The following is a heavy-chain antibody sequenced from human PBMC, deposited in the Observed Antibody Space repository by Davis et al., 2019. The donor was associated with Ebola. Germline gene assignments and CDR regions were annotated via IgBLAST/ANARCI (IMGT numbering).Heavy chain of an antibody. CDR2: IYSGGNT. Sequence: PGGSLRLSCAASGFTVSGNYMSWVRQAPGKGLEWVSVIYSGGNTFYADSVKGRFTLSRDNSKNTLYLQMNSLRGDDTGVYYCAKDPGDYGEYGMDVWGRGTTVIVSS. CDR3: AKDPGDYGEYGMDV. D-gene: IGHD4/OR15-4a*01. CDR1: GFTVSGNY. V-gene: IGHV3-66*02. J-gene: IGHJ6*02.